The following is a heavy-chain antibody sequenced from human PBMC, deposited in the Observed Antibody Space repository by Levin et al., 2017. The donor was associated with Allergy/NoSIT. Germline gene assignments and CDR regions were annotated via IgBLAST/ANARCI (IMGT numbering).Heavy chain of an antibody. J-gene: IGHJ2*01. CDR3: ARVAAGPFWYFDL. D-gene: IGHD6-13*01. CDR2: LNPRDDST. V-gene: IGHV1-46*02. CDR1: GYTFNSYN. Sequence: ASVKVSCRASGYTFNSYNMHWVRQAPGEGLEWMGILNPRDDSTTYAQKFQGRVTVTWDTSTNTVYMELSSLKSDDTAVYYCARVAAGPFWYFDLWGRGTLVTVSS.